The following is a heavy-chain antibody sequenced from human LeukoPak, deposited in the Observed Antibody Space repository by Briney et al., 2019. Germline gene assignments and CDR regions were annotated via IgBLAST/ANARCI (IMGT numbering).Heavy chain of an antibody. CDR3: ARSSCTNGVCPFDY. D-gene: IGHD2-8*01. CDR1: GYTFTSYA. V-gene: IGHV7-4-1*02. Sequence: ASVKVSCKASGYTFTSYAMSWVRQAPGQGLEWMGWINTNTGNPTYAQGFTGRFVFSLDTSVSTAYLQISSLKAEDTAVYYCARSSCTNGVCPFDYWGQGTLVTVSS. CDR2: INTNTGNP. J-gene: IGHJ4*02.